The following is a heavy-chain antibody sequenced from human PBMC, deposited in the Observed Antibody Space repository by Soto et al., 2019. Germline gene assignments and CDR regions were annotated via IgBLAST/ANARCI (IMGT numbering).Heavy chain of an antibody. J-gene: IGHJ4*02. V-gene: IGHV3-64D*08. Sequence: GGSLRLSCSASGFTFSSYAMHWVRQAPGKGLEYVSAISSNGGSTYYADSVKGRFTISRDNSKNTLYLQMSSLRAEDTAVYYCVKDSAVESGWYLVGDYWGQGTLVTVSS. CDR1: GFTFSSYA. D-gene: IGHD6-19*01. CDR3: VKDSAVESGWYLVGDY. CDR2: ISSNGGST.